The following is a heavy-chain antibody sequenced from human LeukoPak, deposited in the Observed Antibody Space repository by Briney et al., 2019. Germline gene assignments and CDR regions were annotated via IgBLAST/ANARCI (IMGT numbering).Heavy chain of an antibody. CDR1: GGSISSGGYY. V-gene: IGHV4-31*03. CDR2: IYYSGST. J-gene: IGHJ4*02. D-gene: IGHD6-19*01. Sequence: SETLSLTCTVSGGSISSGGYYWSWIRQHPGKGLEWIGYIYYSGSTYYNPSLKSRVTISVDTSKNQCSLKLSSVTAADTAVYYCARALGQWLVLDYWGQGTLVTVSS. CDR3: ARALGQWLVLDY.